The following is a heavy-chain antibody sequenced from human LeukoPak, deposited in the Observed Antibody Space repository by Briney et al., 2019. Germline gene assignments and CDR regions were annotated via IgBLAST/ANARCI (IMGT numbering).Heavy chain of an antibody. CDR2: ISYDGSNK. V-gene: IGHV3-30*18. CDR1: GFTFSSYG. Sequence: GRSLRLSCVASGFTFSSYGMHWVRQAPGKGLEWEAVISYDGSNKYYADSVKGRFTIYRDNSKNTLYLPMNSLRAEDTAVYYCAKEGVVVAAGFYFDYWGQGTLVTVSS. CDR3: AKEGVVVAAGFYFDY. J-gene: IGHJ4*02. D-gene: IGHD2-15*01.